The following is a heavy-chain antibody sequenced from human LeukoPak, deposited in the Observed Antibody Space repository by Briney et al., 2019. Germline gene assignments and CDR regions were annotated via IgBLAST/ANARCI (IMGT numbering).Heavy chain of an antibody. V-gene: IGHV4-38-2*02. D-gene: IGHD6-13*01. J-gene: IGHJ4*02. CDR2: IYHSGST. Sequence: PSETLSLTCSVSGYAISSGYFWGWIRQPPGKGLEWIGTIYHSGSTYYNPSLKSRVTISVDTSKNQFSLKLSSVTAADTAVYYCARQSGSSTWSFDYWGQGTLVTVSS. CDR3: ARQSGSSTWSFDY. CDR1: GYAISSGYF.